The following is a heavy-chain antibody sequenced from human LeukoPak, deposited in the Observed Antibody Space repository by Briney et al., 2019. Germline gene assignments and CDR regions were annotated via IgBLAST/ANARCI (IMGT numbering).Heavy chain of an antibody. D-gene: IGHD5-18*01. CDR1: GFGFNKFA. V-gene: IGHV3-30*02. CDR3: AKHHSATWPFHDS. CDR2: IRHDGTTQ. Sequence: PGGSPREDCAATGFGFNKFAVHRVRQAVGNVLQRVAFIRHDGTTQYYTDSVKGRFIISRDDSKNTVSLQMNSLRVDDTAFYYCAKHHSATWPFHDSWGQGTLVTVSS. J-gene: IGHJ4*02.